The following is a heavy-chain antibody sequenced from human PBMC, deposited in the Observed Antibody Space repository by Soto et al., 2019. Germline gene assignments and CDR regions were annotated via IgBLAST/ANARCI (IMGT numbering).Heavy chain of an antibody. CDR3: ASHVLKYYDSSGYHSRFDY. V-gene: IGHV4-59*01. Sequence: SETLSLTCTVSGASIASYYWSWIRQPPGKGLEWIGYIYHSGSTNYNPSLKSRVTMTVDTSKNQFSLKLISVTAADTAVYYCASHVLKYYDSSGYHSRFDYWGQGTLVTVSS. D-gene: IGHD3-22*01. CDR1: GASIASYY. CDR2: IYHSGST. J-gene: IGHJ4*02.